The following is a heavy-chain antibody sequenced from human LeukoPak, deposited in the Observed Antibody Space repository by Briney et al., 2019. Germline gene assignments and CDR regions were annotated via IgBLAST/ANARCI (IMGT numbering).Heavy chain of an antibody. CDR3: ARGTLEYGFDY. J-gene: IGHJ4*02. CDR1: GGTFSSYA. CDR2: IIPIFGTA. Sequence: ASVRVSCMASGGTFSSYAISWVRQAPGQGLEWMGGIIPIFGTANYAQKFQGRVTITADESTSTAYMELSSLRPEDTAVYYRARGTLEYGFDYWGQGTLVTVSS. D-gene: IGHD3-10*01. V-gene: IGHV1-69*13.